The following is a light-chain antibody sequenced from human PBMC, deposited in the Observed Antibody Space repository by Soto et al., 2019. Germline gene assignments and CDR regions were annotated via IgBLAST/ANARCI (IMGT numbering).Light chain of an antibody. CDR2: GAY. Sequence: EIVMTQYPATLSVSPVERATLSCASIQGVSIHLAWYQQKPGQAPRLLIYGAYNRATGIPDRFSGSGSGTEFTLTISSLQSEDFAVYYCQQYNNWPTWTFGQGSKVDIK. V-gene: IGKV3-15*01. CDR1: QGVSIH. J-gene: IGKJ1*01. CDR3: QQYNNWPTWT.